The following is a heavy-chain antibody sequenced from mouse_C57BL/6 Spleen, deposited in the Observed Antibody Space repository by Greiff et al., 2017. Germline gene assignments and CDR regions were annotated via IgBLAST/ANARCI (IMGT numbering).Heavy chain of an antibody. D-gene: IGHD3-3*01. V-gene: IGHV1-55*01. CDR3: ARGGDGRAWFAY. Sequence: QVQLQQPGAELVKPGASVKMSCKASGYTFTSYWITWVKQRPGQGLEWIGDIYPGSGSTNYNEKFKSKATLTVDTSSSTAYMQLSSLTSEDSAVYYCARGGDGRAWFAYWGQGTLVTVSA. CDR2: IYPGSGST. CDR1: GYTFTSYW. J-gene: IGHJ3*01.